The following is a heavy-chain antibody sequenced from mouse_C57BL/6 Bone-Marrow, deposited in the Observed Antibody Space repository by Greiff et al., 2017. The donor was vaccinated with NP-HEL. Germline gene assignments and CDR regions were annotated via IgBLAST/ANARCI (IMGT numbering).Heavy chain of an antibody. CDR3: ARNYGSSYPAWFAY. D-gene: IGHD1-1*01. CDR1: GFTFSDYG. CDR2: ISSGRSTI. V-gene: IGHV5-17*01. Sequence: EVQLVESGGGLVKPGGSLKLSCAASGFTFSDYGMHWVRQAPEKGLEWVAYISSGRSTIYYADTVKGRFTISRDNAKNTLFLQMTSLRSEDTAMYYCARNYGSSYPAWFAYWGQGTLVTVSA. J-gene: IGHJ3*01.